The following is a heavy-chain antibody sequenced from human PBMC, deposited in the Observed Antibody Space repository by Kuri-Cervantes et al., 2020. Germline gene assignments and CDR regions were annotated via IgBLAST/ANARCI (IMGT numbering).Heavy chain of an antibody. CDR2: IKSKTDGGTT. D-gene: IGHD3-22*01. CDR1: GFTFSNAW. Sequence: GESLKISCAASGFTFSNAWMSWVRQAPGKGLEWVGRIKSKTDGGTTDYAAPVKGRFTISRDDSKNTLYLQMNSLKTEDTAVYYCARDRPITMTVDDYYYYGMDVWGQGTTVTVSS. J-gene: IGHJ6*02. V-gene: IGHV3-15*01. CDR3: ARDRPITMTVDDYYYYGMDV.